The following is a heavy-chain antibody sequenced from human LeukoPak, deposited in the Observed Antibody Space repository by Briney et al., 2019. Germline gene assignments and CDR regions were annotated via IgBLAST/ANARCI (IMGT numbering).Heavy chain of an antibody. Sequence: PGGSLRLSCAASRFTFSSYAMSWVRQAPGKGLEWVSSIGGRGGTTYYADSVKGRFTISRDNSKNTLYLQMNSLRAEDTAVYYCAKEDSSGWVYYYYGMDVWGQGTTVTVSS. V-gene: IGHV3-23*01. CDR3: AKEDSSGWVYYYYGMDV. CDR1: RFTFSSYA. D-gene: IGHD6-19*01. CDR2: IGGRGGTT. J-gene: IGHJ6*02.